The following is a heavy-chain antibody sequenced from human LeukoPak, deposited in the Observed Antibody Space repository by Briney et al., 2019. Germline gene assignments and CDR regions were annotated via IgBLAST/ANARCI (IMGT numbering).Heavy chain of an antibody. V-gene: IGHV4-59*12. CDR2: IHYSGST. CDR3: ARGRGEGRGIALIRGVRAPSYNWFDP. J-gene: IGHJ5*02. CDR1: GGSISSYY. Sequence: NSSETLSLTCTVSGGSISSYYWSWVRKPPGKGLEWIGYIHYSGSTNYSPSLKSRVTISVDTSKNQFSLRLTSVTAADTAVYYCARGRGEGRGIALIRGVRAPSYNWFDPWGHGTLVTVSS. D-gene: IGHD3-10*01.